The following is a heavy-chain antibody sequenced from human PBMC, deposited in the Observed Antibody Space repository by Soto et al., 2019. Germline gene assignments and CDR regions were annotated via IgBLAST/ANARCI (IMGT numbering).Heavy chain of an antibody. CDR1: GGSISSYY. CDR2: IFYSGRT. CDR3: ARGHTFDL. V-gene: IGHV4-59*01. Sequence: SETLSLTCTVSGGSISSYYWSWIRQPPGKGLEWIGHIFYSGRTSYNPSLKSRVTMSVDTSKNQFSLKVTSVTAADTAVYYCARGHTFDLWGQGMQVTVSS. J-gene: IGHJ4*02.